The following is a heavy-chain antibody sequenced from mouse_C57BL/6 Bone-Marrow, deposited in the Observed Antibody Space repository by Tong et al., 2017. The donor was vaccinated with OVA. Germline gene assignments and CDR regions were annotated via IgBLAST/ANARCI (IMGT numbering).Heavy chain of an antibody. J-gene: IGHJ1*03. CDR3: ARRITSYFDV. Sequence: EVQLQESGGGLVKPGGSLKLSCAASGFTFSDYGMHWVRQAPEKGLEWVAYIRSGSSTIYYADTVKGRFTISRDNAKNTLLLQMTSLRSEDTAMYFCARRITSYFDVWGTGTTVTVSS. CDR1: GFTFSDYG. CDR2: IRSGSSTI. V-gene: IGHV5-17*01.